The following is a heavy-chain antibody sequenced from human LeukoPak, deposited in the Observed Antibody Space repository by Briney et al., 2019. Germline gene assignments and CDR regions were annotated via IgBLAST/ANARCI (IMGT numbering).Heavy chain of an antibody. V-gene: IGHV3-30*18. D-gene: IGHD3-10*01. CDR3: AKVFEVWGARPPKDY. CDR2: ISYDGGNK. Sequence: GGSLRLSCAASGFTFSDYGMHWVRQAPGKGLEWVALISYDGGNKFYADSVRDRFTISRDNSKNTLFLQMNSLRTEDTAMYLCAKVFEVWGARPPKDYWGQGTLVIVSS. CDR1: GFTFSDYG. J-gene: IGHJ4*02.